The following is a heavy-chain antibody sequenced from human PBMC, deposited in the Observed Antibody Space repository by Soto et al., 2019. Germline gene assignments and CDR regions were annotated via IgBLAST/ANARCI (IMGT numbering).Heavy chain of an antibody. CDR1: GFTVSSNY. J-gene: IGHJ4*02. CDR2: IYSGGST. Sequence: GGSLRLSCAASGFTVSSNYMSWVRQAPGKGLEWVSVIYSGGSTYYADSVKGRFTISRDNSKNTLYLQMNSLRAEDTAVYYCAVGYCSSTSCYRVGPFDYWGQGTLVTVS. V-gene: IGHV3-53*01. CDR3: AVGYCSSTSCYRVGPFDY. D-gene: IGHD2-2*01.